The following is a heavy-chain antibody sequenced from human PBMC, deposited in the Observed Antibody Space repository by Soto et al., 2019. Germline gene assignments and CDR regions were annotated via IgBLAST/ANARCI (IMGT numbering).Heavy chain of an antibody. V-gene: IGHV4-59*08. J-gene: IGHJ6*02. CDR1: GGSISSYY. CDR3: ASGMDIVLVPAAEPFPHRVYYYYGMDV. Sequence: SETLSLTCTVSGGSISSYYWSWIRQPPGKGLEWIGYIYYSGSTNYNPSLKSRVTISVDTSKNQFSLKLSSVTAADTAVYYCASGMDIVLVPAAEPFPHRVYYYYGMDVWGQGTTVTVSS. CDR2: IYYSGST. D-gene: IGHD2-2*03.